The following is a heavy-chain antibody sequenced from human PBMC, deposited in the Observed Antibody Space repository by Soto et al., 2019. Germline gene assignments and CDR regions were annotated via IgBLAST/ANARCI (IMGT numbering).Heavy chain of an antibody. CDR1: GGTFSRYA. CDR3: ARQFDYESSGYYYPY. CDR2: IIPMFGTA. D-gene: IGHD3-22*01. Sequence: SVKVSCKASGGTFSRYAISWVRQAPGQGLEWMGGIIPMFGTANYAQKFQGRVTITAVESTSTAYMELSSLRSEATAVYYCARQFDYESSGYYYPYWGQGTPVTVSS. V-gene: IGHV1-69*13. J-gene: IGHJ4*02.